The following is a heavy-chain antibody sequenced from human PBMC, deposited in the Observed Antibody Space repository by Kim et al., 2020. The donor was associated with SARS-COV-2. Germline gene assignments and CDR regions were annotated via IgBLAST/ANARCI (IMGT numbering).Heavy chain of an antibody. J-gene: IGHJ4*02. V-gene: IGHV3-23*01. Sequence: GGSLRLSCAASGFTFRTYAMSWVRQAPGKGLEWVSNIYNRGDDTHYASFVQGRFTVSRDNSENTLYLQMNSLSVDDAAVYYCVRDRLGGRFDEWGEGTLVTVYS. CDR1: GFTFRTYA. CDR2: IYNRGDDT. CDR3: VRDRLGGRFDE. D-gene: IGHD3-9*01.